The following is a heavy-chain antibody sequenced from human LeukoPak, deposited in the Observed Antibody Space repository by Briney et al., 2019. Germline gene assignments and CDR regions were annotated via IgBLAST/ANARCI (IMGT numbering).Heavy chain of an antibody. D-gene: IGHD6-19*01. J-gene: IGHJ5*02. CDR1: GGSFSGYY. CDR3: ARARCSSGWYTARGTSRGSVTPGGWFDP. V-gene: IGHV4-34*01. Sequence: SETLSLTCAVYGGSFSGYYWSWIRQPPGKGLEWIGEINHSGSTNYNLSLKSRVTISVDTSKNQFSLKLSSVTAADTAVYYCARARCSSGWYTARGTSRGSVTPGGWFDPWGQGTLVTVSS. CDR2: INHSGST.